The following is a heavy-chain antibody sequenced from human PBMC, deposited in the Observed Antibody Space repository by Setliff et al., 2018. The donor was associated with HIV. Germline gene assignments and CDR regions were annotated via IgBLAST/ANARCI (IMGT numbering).Heavy chain of an antibody. CDR1: GDSIDNSNW. J-gene: IGHJ4*02. CDR3: AREGSYNDFWSGGMTLDY. D-gene: IGHD3-3*01. CDR2: IYHSGNT. V-gene: IGHV4-4*02. Sequence: SETLSLTCVVSGDSIDNSNWWSWVRQPPGQGLEWMGEIYHSGNTNYNPSLKSRLTMSVDKPKNQFSLNLRSVTAADTAVYYCAREGSYNDFWSGGMTLDYWGQGALVTVSS.